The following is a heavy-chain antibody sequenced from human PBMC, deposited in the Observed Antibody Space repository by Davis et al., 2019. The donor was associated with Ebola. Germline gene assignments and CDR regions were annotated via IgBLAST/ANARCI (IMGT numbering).Heavy chain of an antibody. Sequence: GESLKISCAASGFTFSSYGMHWVRQAPGKGLEWVAVIWYDGSNKYYADSVKGRFTISRDNSKNTLYLQMNSLRAEDTAVYYCARVGWVTAVDYWGQGTLVTVSS. CDR2: IWYDGSNK. V-gene: IGHV3-33*01. CDR1: GFTFSSYG. J-gene: IGHJ4*02. CDR3: ARVGWVTAVDY. D-gene: IGHD2-21*02.